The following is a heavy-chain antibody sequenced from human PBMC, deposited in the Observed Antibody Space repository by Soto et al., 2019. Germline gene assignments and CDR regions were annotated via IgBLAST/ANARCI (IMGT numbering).Heavy chain of an antibody. D-gene: IGHD1-26*01. J-gene: IGHJ2*01. CDR2: IYYSGST. Sequence: QLQLQESGPGLVKPSETLSLTCTVSGDSISSSDSYWGWIRQPPGKGLEWIGNIYYSGSTYYNPSLNSRVTISLDTSKNHFSLKLSSVTAADTAVYYCARRATASWCFDLWGRGTLLTVSS. CDR1: GDSISSSDSY. CDR3: ARRATASWCFDL. V-gene: IGHV4-39*01.